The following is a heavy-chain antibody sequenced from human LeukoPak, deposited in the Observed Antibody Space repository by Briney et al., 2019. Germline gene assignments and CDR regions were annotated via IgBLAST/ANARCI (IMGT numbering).Heavy chain of an antibody. CDR1: GYTFTSYD. D-gene: IGHD2-2*01. CDR2: MNPKSGNT. V-gene: IGHV1-8*01. Sequence: ASVKVSCKASGYTFTSYDINWVRQATGQGVKWMGWMNPKSGNTGYAQKFQGRVAMTRDTSISAAYMELSRLRSDDTAVYYCARSRGDIVVVPAAHGAFDIWGQGTMVTVSS. CDR3: ARSRGDIVVVPAAHGAFDI. J-gene: IGHJ3*02.